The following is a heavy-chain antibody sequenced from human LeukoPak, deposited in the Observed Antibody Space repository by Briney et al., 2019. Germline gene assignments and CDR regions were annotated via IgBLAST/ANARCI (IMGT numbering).Heavy chain of an antibody. Sequence: GGSLRLSCAASGFTFSDHYMDWVRQAPGKGLEWVGRTRNKANSYTTEYAASVKGRFTISRDDSKNSLYLQMNSLRAEDTAVYYCARENYYDILVAFDIWGQGTMVTVSS. CDR3: ARENYYDILVAFDI. CDR2: TRNKANSYTT. V-gene: IGHV3-72*01. J-gene: IGHJ3*02. D-gene: IGHD3-9*01. CDR1: GFTFSDHY.